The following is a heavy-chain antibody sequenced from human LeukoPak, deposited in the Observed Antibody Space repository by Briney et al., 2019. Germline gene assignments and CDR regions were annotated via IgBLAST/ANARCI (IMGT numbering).Heavy chain of an antibody. Sequence: GGSLRLSCAASGFTFSIFGMNWVRQAPGKGLEWVSSISSGSGYIYYADSVKGRFTISRDNAENSLYLQMNSLRADDTAVYYCARDPDGSEAYFDYWGQGTLVTVSS. J-gene: IGHJ4*02. D-gene: IGHD5-24*01. V-gene: IGHV3-21*01. CDR3: ARDPDGSEAYFDY. CDR2: ISSGSGYI. CDR1: GFTFSIFG.